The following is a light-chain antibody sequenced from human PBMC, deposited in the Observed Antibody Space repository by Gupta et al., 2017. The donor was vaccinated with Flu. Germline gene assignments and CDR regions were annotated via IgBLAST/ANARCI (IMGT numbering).Light chain of an antibody. CDR2: LGS. Sequence: VTPREPASISCRASQRLRHSNGYNYLDWYLQKPGRSPQLLIYLGSNRASGVPDRFSGSGSGTDFTLKISRVEAEDIGVYYCRQAVQTPSTFGEGTKVEIK. CDR1: QRLRHSNGYNY. CDR3: RQAVQTPST. J-gene: IGKJ4*01. V-gene: IGKV2-28*01.